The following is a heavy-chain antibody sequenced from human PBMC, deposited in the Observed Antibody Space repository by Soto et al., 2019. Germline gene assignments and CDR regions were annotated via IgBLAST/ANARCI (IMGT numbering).Heavy chain of an antibody. CDR1: GFTVSSNY. J-gene: IGHJ3*02. CDR2: IYSGGST. Sequence: GGSLRLSCAASGFTVSSNYMSWVRQAPGKGLEWVSVIYSGGSTYYADSVKGRFTISRDNSKNTLYLQMNSLRAEDTAVYYCARGGHYYDSSGPSPGAFDIWGQGTMVTVSS. D-gene: IGHD3-22*01. CDR3: ARGGHYYDSSGPSPGAFDI. V-gene: IGHV3-53*01.